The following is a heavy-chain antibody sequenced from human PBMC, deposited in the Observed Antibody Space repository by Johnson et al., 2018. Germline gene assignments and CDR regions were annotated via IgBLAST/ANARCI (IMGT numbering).Heavy chain of an antibody. Sequence: VQLQESGGGLVQPGGSLRLSCEASGFTFNMYWMHWVRQVPGKGLVWVSRINNDGSDTIYADSVKDRFTISRDNAKNTFYLQMTSLTGEDTGVYFCARGGPNDGFDFWGQGTMVTVSS. CDR1: GFTFNMYW. D-gene: IGHD3-16*01. CDR3: ARGGPNDGFDF. CDR2: INNDGSDT. J-gene: IGHJ3*01. V-gene: IGHV3-74*01.